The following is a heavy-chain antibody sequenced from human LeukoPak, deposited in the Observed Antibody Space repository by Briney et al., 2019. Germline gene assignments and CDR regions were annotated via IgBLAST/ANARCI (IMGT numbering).Heavy chain of an antibody. D-gene: IGHD3-9*01. Sequence: GGSLRLSCAASGFTFSSYSMNWVRQAPGKGLEWVSSISSSSSYIYYADSVKGRFTISRDNAKNSLYLQMNSLRAEDTAVYYCARETYYDTLTGYGWFDPWGQGTLVTASS. J-gene: IGHJ5*02. CDR2: ISSSSSYI. CDR1: GFTFSSYS. CDR3: ARETYYDTLTGYGWFDP. V-gene: IGHV3-21*01.